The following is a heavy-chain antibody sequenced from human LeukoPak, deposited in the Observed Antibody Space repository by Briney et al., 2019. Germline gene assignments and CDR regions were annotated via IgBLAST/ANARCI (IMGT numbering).Heavy chain of an antibody. Sequence: PSETLSLTCTVSGGSISSSSYYWGWIRQPPGEGLEWIGSIYYSGSTYYNPSLKGRVTISVDTSKNQFSLKLSSVTAADTAVYYCARTGALVGATYFDYWGQGTLVTVSS. D-gene: IGHD1-26*01. J-gene: IGHJ4*02. CDR2: IYYSGST. CDR1: GGSISSSSYY. V-gene: IGHV4-39*01. CDR3: ARTGALVGATYFDY.